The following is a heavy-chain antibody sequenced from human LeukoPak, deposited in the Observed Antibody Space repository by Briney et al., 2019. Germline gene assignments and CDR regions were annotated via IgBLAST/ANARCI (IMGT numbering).Heavy chain of an antibody. Sequence: GGSLRLSCAASGFTFSNYGMSWVRQAPGKGLEWVSAISGSGGSTYYADSVKGRFPISRDNSKNTLYLQMNSLRAEDTAVYYCARDCTNGVCYALDIWGQGTMVTVSS. CDR2: ISGSGGST. V-gene: IGHV3-23*01. CDR1: GFTFSNYG. J-gene: IGHJ3*02. CDR3: ARDCTNGVCYALDI. D-gene: IGHD2-8*01.